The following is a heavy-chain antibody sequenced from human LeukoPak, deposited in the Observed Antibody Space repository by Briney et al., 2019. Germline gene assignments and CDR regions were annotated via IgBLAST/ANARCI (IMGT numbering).Heavy chain of an antibody. J-gene: IGHJ4*02. CDR1: GFPFSSYV. CDR3: AKERYSSGWPYYFDY. Sequence: PGGSLRLSCAASGFPFSSYVMHWLRQAPGKGLEWVAVIWFDGGKIYYADSVKGRFTISRDNSKNTLYLQMNSLRAEDTAVYYCAKERYSSGWPYYFDYWGQGTLVTVSS. CDR2: IWFDGGKI. D-gene: IGHD6-19*01. V-gene: IGHV3-30*02.